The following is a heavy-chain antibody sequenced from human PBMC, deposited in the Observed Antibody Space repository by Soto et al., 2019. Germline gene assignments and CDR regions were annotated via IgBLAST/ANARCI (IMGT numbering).Heavy chain of an antibody. D-gene: IGHD6-19*01. Sequence: QVQLVQSGAEVKKPGASVKVSCKASGYTFTSYGISWVRQAPGQGLEWMGWISAYNGNTKSAQKLQGRVTMTTDTSTSTAYMELSRLRSHDPAVYSLSRDLAVGLVDYWGQGTLVTVSS. CDR3: SRDLAVGLVDY. CDR2: ISAYNGNT. V-gene: IGHV1-18*01. CDR1: GYTFTSYG. J-gene: IGHJ4*02.